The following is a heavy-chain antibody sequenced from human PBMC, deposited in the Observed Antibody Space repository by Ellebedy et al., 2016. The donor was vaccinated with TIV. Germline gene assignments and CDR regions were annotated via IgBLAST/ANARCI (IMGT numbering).Heavy chain of an antibody. CDR2: IKQDGSEK. CDR1: GFTFRNYC. Sequence: PGGSLRLSCAASGFTFRNYCMRWVRQSPGKGLEWVANIKQDGSEKNYVDSVKGRFTISRDNAKNSLSLQMNSLRAEDTAVYYCAREAINYGTNSYYFDYWGQGTLVAVSS. V-gene: IGHV3-7*01. J-gene: IGHJ4*02. CDR3: AREAINYGTNSYYFDY. D-gene: IGHD2-8*01.